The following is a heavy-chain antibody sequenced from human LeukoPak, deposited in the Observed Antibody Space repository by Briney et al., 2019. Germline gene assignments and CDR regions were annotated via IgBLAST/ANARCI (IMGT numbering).Heavy chain of an antibody. CDR3: AHRPFDYYGSGSYFDY. Sequence: SGPTLLKPTRTLTLTSTFSGFALSTSGGGVGWIRQPPEKALEWLAIIYWDDDKRYSPSLKSRLTITKDTSKNQVVLTMTNMDPVDTATYYCAHRPFDYYGSGSYFDYWGQGTLVTVSS. CDR2: IYWDDDK. CDR1: GFALSTSGGG. V-gene: IGHV2-5*02. D-gene: IGHD3-10*01. J-gene: IGHJ4*02.